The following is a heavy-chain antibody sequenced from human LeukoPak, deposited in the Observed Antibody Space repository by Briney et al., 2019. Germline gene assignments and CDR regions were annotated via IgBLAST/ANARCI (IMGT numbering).Heavy chain of an antibody. J-gene: IGHJ3*02. CDR1: GSRFTSCW. D-gene: IGHD3-22*01. Sequence: GGPLQISFKGSGSRFTSCWIGWVRQLPGKGLEWMGIIYPGDSDTRYSPSFQGQVTISAHKSISTAYLQWSSLKAADTAMYYCARHPSPYYYDSSGYVVAFDIWGQGTMVTVSS. CDR2: IYPGDSDT. V-gene: IGHV5-51*01. CDR3: ARHPSPYYYDSSGYVVAFDI.